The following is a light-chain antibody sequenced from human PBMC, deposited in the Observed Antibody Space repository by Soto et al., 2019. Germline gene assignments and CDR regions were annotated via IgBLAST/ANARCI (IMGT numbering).Light chain of an antibody. CDR2: GSS. J-gene: IGKJ2*01. Sequence: EIGLTQSPGTLSLSPGERATLSCRASLSISSSYLAWYQQKAGQAPRLLIYGSSSRATAIPDRFSGSGSGTDFTLTSSRPETEDFGVYYCQQYGSSPMYTFGQGTKLEIK. V-gene: IGKV3-20*01. CDR1: LSISSSY. CDR3: QQYGSSPMYT.